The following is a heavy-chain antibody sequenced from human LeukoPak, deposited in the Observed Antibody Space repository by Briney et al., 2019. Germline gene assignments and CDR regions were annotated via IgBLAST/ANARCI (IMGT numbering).Heavy chain of an antibody. CDR3: ARLLERRGSSYGYDY. J-gene: IGHJ4*02. D-gene: IGHD5-18*01. CDR2: VYYTGST. CDR1: DSSMTNYF. V-gene: IGHV4-59*08. Sequence: SETLSLTCDVSDSSMTNYFWSWIRQSPGRGLEWIGYVYYTGSTKYSPSLKSRVTLSLDTSEKQFSLKLSSVTAADTAVYYCARLLERRGSSYGYDYWGQGTLVTVSS.